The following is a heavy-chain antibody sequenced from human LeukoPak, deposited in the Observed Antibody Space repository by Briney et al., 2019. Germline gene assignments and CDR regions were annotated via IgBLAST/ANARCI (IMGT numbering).Heavy chain of an antibody. CDR1: GGSISSSNW. D-gene: IGHD4-23*01. V-gene: IGHV4-4*02. CDR2: IYHSGST. CDR3: ARTYGGNPQYFQH. Sequence: SGTLSLTCAVSGGSISSSNWWSWVRQPPGKGLEWIGEIYHSGSTNYNPSLKSRVTISVDKSKNQFSLKLSSVTAADTAVYYCARTYGGNPQYFQHWGQGTLVTVSS. J-gene: IGHJ1*01.